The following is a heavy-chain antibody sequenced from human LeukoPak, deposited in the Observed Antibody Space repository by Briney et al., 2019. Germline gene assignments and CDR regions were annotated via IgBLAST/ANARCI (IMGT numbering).Heavy chain of an antibody. V-gene: IGHV1-46*01. CDR1: GYTFTLYY. Sequence: AASVKVSCKASGYTFTLYYMHWVRQAPGQGLEWMGIINPSGGTANYAQNFHGRVTVTRDTSTSSVYMELSSLRSEDTAVYYCARDLFSSSWYGPYYFDYWGQGTLVSVSS. J-gene: IGHJ4*02. D-gene: IGHD6-13*01. CDR2: INPSGGTA. CDR3: ARDLFSSSWYGPYYFDY.